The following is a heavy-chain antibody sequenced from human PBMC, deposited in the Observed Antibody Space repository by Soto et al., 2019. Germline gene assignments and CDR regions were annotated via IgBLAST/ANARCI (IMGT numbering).Heavy chain of an antibody. J-gene: IGHJ4*02. CDR3: AKTRSGGSGYSD. CDR1: GFTFSSYA. D-gene: IGHD5-12*01. Sequence: EVQLLESGGGLVQPGDSRRISYAASGFTFSSYAMSWVRQAPGKGLEWVSAISGGGGSTYYADSVKGRFTIFRDNSQNTLSLLMNSLRADDTAVYYCAKTRSGGSGYSDWGQGTLVTVSS. CDR2: ISGGGGST. V-gene: IGHV3-23*01.